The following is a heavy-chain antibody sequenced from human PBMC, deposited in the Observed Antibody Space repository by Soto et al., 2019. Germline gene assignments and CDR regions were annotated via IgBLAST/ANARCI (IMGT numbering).Heavy chain of an antibody. CDR3: ARDEVPAGTLDV. J-gene: IGHJ6*02. Sequence: QVQLVESGGGVVQPGRSLRLSCAASGFTFSSYGMHWVRQAPGKGLEWVAVIWYDGSNKYYADSVKGRFTISRDNSKNTLYVQMNSLRAEDTAVYYCARDEVPAGTLDVWGQGTTVTVSS. D-gene: IGHD2-2*01. V-gene: IGHV3-33*01. CDR2: IWYDGSNK. CDR1: GFTFSSYG.